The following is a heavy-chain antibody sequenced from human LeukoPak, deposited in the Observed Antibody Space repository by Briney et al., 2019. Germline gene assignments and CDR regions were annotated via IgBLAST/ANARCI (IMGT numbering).Heavy chain of an antibody. CDR3: ASNPLSGGYCSSTSCYTDY. J-gene: IGHJ4*02. CDR1: GFTFSSYS. Sequence: GGSLRLSCAASGFTFSSYSMNWVRQAPGKGLEWVSSISGSSSYIYYADSVKGRFTISRDNAKNSLYLQMNSLRAEDTAVYYCASNPLSGGYCSSTSCYTDYWGQGTLVTVSS. CDR2: ISGSSSYI. V-gene: IGHV3-21*01. D-gene: IGHD2-2*02.